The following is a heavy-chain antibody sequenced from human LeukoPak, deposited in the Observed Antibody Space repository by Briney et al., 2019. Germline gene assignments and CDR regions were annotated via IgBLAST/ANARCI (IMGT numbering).Heavy chain of an antibody. CDR2: ISWNSGSI. D-gene: IGHD3-3*01. J-gene: IGHJ1*01. CDR3: AKDRRLRFLEWSSIGYFQH. Sequence: PGGSLRLSCAASGFTFDDYAMHWVRQAPGKGLEWVSGISWNSGSIGYADSVKGRFTISRDNAKNSLYLQMNSLRAEDTALYYCAKDRRLRFLEWSSIGYFQHWGQGTLVAVSS. V-gene: IGHV3-9*01. CDR1: GFTFDDYA.